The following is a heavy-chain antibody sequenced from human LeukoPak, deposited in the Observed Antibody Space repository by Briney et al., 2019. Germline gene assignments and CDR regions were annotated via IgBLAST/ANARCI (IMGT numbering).Heavy chain of an antibody. D-gene: IGHD2-21*01. CDR2: IYTSGST. CDR3: ARGESYRGYYFDY. Sequence: SETLSLTCTVSGGSISSGSYYWSWIRQPAGKGLEWIGRIYTSGSTNYNPSLKSRVTISVDTSKNQFSLKLSPVTAADTAVYYCARGESYRGYYFDYWGQGTLVTVSS. CDR1: GGSISSGSYY. V-gene: IGHV4-61*02. J-gene: IGHJ4*02.